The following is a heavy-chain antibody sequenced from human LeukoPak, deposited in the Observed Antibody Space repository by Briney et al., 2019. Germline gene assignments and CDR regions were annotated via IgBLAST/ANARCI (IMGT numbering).Heavy chain of an antibody. J-gene: IGHJ4*02. Sequence: ASVKVSCKTSGYTFSNYDVNWVRQAPGQGLEWMGIINPSGGSTSYAQKFQGRVTMTRDTSTSTVYMELSSLRSEDTAVYYCARDRKTTVTTFDYWGQGTLVTVSS. CDR1: GYTFSNYD. D-gene: IGHD4-17*01. CDR2: INPSGGST. V-gene: IGHV1-46*01. CDR3: ARDRKTTVTTFDY.